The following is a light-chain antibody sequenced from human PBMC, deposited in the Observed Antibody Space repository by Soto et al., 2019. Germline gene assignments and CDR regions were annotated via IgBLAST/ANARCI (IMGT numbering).Light chain of an antibody. CDR2: GAS. J-gene: IGKJ1*01. Sequence: EIVMTQSPATLSVSPGERATLSCRASQSVNSNLAWYQQKPGQAPRLLISGASTRATGIPARFSGSGSETEFTLTISSLQFEDFAVYYWQQYNNWWMFGQGTKVE. CDR1: QSVNSN. V-gene: IGKV3-15*01. CDR3: QQYNNWWM.